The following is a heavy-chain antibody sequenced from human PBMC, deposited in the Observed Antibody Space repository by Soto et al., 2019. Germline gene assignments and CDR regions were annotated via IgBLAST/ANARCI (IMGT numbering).Heavy chain of an antibody. CDR2: IYYSGST. J-gene: IGHJ4*02. Sequence: SETLSLTCTVSGGSISSGDYYWSWIRQPPGKGLEWIGYIYYSGSTYYNPSLKSRVTISVDTSKNQFSLKLSSVTAADTAVYYCASAGRTYYYDSSGFPPPDYWGQGTLVTVSS. CDR3: ASAGRTYYYDSSGFPPPDY. V-gene: IGHV4-30-4*01. CDR1: GGSISSGDYY. D-gene: IGHD3-22*01.